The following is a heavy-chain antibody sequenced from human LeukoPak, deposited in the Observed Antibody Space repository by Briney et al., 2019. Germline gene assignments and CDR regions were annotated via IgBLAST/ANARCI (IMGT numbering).Heavy chain of an antibody. CDR3: ATFRPSGWYFNAFDI. Sequence: ASVKVSCKVSGYTLTELSMHWVRQAPGKGLEWMGGFDSEDGETIYAQKFQGRVTMTEDTSTDTAYMELSSLRSEDTAVYYCATFRPSGWYFNAFDIWGQGTMVTVSS. D-gene: IGHD6-19*01. V-gene: IGHV1-24*01. J-gene: IGHJ3*02. CDR1: GYTLTELS. CDR2: FDSEDGET.